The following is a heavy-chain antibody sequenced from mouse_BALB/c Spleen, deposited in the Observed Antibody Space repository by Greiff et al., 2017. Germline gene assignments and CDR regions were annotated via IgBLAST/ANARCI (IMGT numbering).Heavy chain of an antibody. CDR1: GFTFNTYA. Sequence: EVQLVESGGGLVQPKGSLKLSCAASGFTFNTYAMNWVRQAPGKGLEWVARIRSKSNNYATYYADSVKDRFTISRDDSQSMLYLQMNNLKTEDSAIYYCVRRGGDDGGAWFAYWGQGTLVTVSA. D-gene: IGHD2-2*01. J-gene: IGHJ3*01. CDR2: IRSKSNNYAT. CDR3: VRRGGDDGGAWFAY. V-gene: IGHV10-1*02.